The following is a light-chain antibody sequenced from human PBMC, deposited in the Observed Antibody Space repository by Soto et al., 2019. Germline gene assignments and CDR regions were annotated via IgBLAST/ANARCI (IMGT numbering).Light chain of an antibody. Sequence: VLTQSPVALSLSPGDIATLSCITSQSVNSRYLAWYQQRPGQAPRLLIYAASSRATGIPDRFSGSGSGTDFTLTIVRLEPEDSGMFYCHKYGSSPHTFGQGTKVDIK. CDR2: AAS. CDR1: QSVNSRY. J-gene: IGKJ2*01. V-gene: IGKV3-20*01. CDR3: HKYGSSPHT.